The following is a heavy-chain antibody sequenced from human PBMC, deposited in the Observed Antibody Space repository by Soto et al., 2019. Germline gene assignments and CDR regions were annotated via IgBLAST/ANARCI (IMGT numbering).Heavy chain of an antibody. V-gene: IGHV4-4*07. Sequence: QVQLHESGPGLVKPSETLSLTCTVSGGSISGSYWSWIRQPAGKGLEWIGRIYSSGSTKFNPSLRRRVTMSVDTSKHQFSLKLSSVTAADTAVYYCAREEQVDLDYYYVLDVWGQGTTVTVSS. CDR1: GGSISGSY. CDR3: AREEQVDLDYYYVLDV. J-gene: IGHJ6*02. CDR2: IYSSGST. D-gene: IGHD6-6*01.